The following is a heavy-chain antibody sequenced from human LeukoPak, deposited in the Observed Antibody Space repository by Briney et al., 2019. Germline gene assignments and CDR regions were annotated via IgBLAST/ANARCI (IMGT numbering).Heavy chain of an antibody. D-gene: IGHD3-3*01. J-gene: IGHJ3*01. CDR1: GFTFSSYA. Sequence: PGGSLGLSCAASGFTFSSYAMSWVRQAPGKGLEWVSAISGSGGSTYYADSVKGRFTISRDNSKNTLYLQMNSLRAEDTAVYYCATRPIFGGSPGWGQGTMVTVSS. CDR3: ATRPIFGGSPG. CDR2: ISGSGGST. V-gene: IGHV3-23*01.